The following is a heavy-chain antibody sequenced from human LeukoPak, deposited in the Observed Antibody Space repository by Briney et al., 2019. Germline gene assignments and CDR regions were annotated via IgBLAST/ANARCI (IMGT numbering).Heavy chain of an antibody. CDR3: ARLGCSSTSCYSLGYYYMDV. J-gene: IGHJ6*03. Sequence: PSETLSLTCTVSGGSLSISSYYCGWTRHPPGRGLEWTGCIYYSGRNYYNPSLKSRVTISVDPSKNQFHLKLSSVTAADTAVYYCARLGCSSTSCYSLGYYYMDVWGKGTTVTVSS. V-gene: IGHV4-39*01. CDR1: GGSLSISSYY. CDR2: IYYSGRN. D-gene: IGHD2-2*01.